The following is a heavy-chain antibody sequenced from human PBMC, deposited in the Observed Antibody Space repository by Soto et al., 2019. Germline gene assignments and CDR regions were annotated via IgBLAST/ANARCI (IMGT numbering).Heavy chain of an antibody. CDR3: ARQRTTVVTQAYFDH. D-gene: IGHD2-21*02. CDR1: GGSISSSSYY. J-gene: IGHJ4*02. V-gene: IGHV4-39*01. Sequence: SETLSLTCIVSGGSISSSSYYWGWLRQPPWKCLEWIRCTYSSGRTYYNPSFKSRVTISIDTSKNQFSLKLSSVTATDTAVYYCARQRTTVVTQAYFDHWGQGPLVTVS. CDR2: TYSSGRT.